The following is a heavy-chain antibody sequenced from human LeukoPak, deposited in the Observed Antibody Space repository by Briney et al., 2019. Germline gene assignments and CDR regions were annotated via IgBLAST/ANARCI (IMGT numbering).Heavy chain of an antibody. CDR2: VDPEDGET. D-gene: IGHD2-15*01. CDR3: ATASPLPLAEYFQH. V-gene: IGHV1-69-2*01. Sequence: GASVKVSCKASGYTFTDYYMHWVQQAPGKGLEWMGRVDPEDGETIYAEKFQGRVTITADTSTDTAYMELSSLRSEDTAVYYCATASPLPLAEYFQHWGQGTLVTVSS. J-gene: IGHJ1*01. CDR1: GYTFTDYY.